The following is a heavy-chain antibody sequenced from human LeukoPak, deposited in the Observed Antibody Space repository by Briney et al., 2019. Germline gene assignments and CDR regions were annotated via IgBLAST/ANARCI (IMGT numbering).Heavy chain of an antibody. V-gene: IGHV1-2*02. CDR3: ARVRDWFDP. CDR1: GYTFTAYY. J-gene: IGHJ5*02. Sequence: ASVKVSCKASGYTFTAYYIHWVRQAPGQGLEYMGGINPNSGGTNYAQKYQGRVTMTRDTSISPAYMELSRLRSDDTAVYYCARVRDWFDPWGQGTLVTVSS. CDR2: INPNSGGT.